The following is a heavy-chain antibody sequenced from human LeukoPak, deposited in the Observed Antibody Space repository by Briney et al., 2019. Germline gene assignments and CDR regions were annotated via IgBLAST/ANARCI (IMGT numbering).Heavy chain of an antibody. V-gene: IGHV4-61*05. Sequence: PSETLSLTCTVSSYSISSGYYWGWIRQPPGKGLEWIGYIYYSGSTNYNPSLKSRVTMSVDTSKNQFSLKLSSVTAADTAVYYCARVGYYYDSSGYSNWFDPWGQGTLVTVSS. D-gene: IGHD3-22*01. J-gene: IGHJ5*02. CDR1: SYSISSGYY. CDR3: ARVGYYYDSSGYSNWFDP. CDR2: IYYSGST.